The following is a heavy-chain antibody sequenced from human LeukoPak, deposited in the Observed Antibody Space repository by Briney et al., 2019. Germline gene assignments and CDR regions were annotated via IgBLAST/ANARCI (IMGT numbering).Heavy chain of an antibody. J-gene: IGHJ6*03. CDR2: IQYDGTNK. CDR1: GFTFSSYG. Sequence: GGSLRLSCAASGFTFSSYGMHWVRQAPGKGLEWLAFIQYDGTNKYYADSVKGRFTISRDNSKNTLYLQMNSLRAEDTAVYYCAKDLNSYGPYYMDVWGKGTTVTVSS. V-gene: IGHV3-30*02. D-gene: IGHD5-18*01. CDR3: AKDLNSYGPYYMDV.